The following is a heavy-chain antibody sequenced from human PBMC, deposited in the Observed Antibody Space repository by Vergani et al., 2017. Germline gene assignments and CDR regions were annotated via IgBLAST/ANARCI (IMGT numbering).Heavy chain of an antibody. D-gene: IGHD4-11*01. CDR1: GRSISSGSYY. V-gene: IGHV4-61*02. J-gene: IGHJ6*02. Sequence: QVQLQESGPGLVKPSQTLSLTCTVSGRSISSGSYYWSWIRQPAGKGLEWIGRIYTSGSTNYNPSLKSRVTISVDTSKNQFSLKLSSVTAADTAVYYCARDKARGAVTKYYYYYGMDVWGQGTTVTVSS. CDR2: IYTSGST. CDR3: ARDKARGAVTKYYYYYGMDV.